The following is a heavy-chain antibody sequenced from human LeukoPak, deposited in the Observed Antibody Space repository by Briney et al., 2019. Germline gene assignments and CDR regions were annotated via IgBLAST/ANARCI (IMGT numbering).Heavy chain of an antibody. V-gene: IGHV3-66*02. Sequence: GGSLRLSCAASGFTVSSNYMSWVRQAPGKGLEWVSVIYSGGSTYYADSVKGRFTISRDNSKNTLYLQMNSLRAEDTAVYYCARLQTYYYDSSGYNDYWGQGTLVTVSS. CDR2: IYSGGST. CDR1: GFTVSSNY. D-gene: IGHD3-22*01. J-gene: IGHJ4*02. CDR3: ARLQTYYYDSSGYNDY.